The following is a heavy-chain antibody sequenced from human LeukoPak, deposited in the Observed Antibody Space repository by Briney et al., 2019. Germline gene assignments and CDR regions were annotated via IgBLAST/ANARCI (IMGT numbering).Heavy chain of an antibody. CDR2: ISHDGGIK. CDR1: GFTFSSYV. CDR3: ATSPPYQGPDY. V-gene: IGHV3-30*03. D-gene: IGHD2-2*01. J-gene: IGHJ4*02. Sequence: GRSLRLSCAASGFTFSSYVMHWVRQAPGKGLEWVAVISHDGGIKFYADSAKGRFTISRDNSENTLFLQLNSLRPEDTAVYYCATSPPYQGPDYWGQGTLVTVSS.